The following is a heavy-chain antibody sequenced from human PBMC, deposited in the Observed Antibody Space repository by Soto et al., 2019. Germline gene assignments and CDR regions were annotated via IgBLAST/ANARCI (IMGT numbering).Heavy chain of an antibody. V-gene: IGHV1-18*01. D-gene: IGHD3-10*01. Sequence: ASVKVSGKTSGDTFTNFGLSWVRQAPGQGLEWMGWIATYNSNRNLAQKFQGRLTLTTDTSTSTAYMELKSLGYDDAAVYYCARVVRGVVNWFDTWGQGTLVTVSS. J-gene: IGHJ5*02. CDR1: GDTFTNFG. CDR2: IATYNSNR. CDR3: ARVVRGVVNWFDT.